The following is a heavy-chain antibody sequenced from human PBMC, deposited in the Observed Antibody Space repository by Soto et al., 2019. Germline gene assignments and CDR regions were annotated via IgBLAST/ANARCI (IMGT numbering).Heavy chain of an antibody. CDR1: GYSFTSYW. J-gene: IGHJ5*02. V-gene: IGHV5-51*01. CDR3: ARAILGYCSGGSCFDNWFDP. CDR2: IYPGDSDT. D-gene: IGHD2-15*01. Sequence: GESLKISCKGSGYSFTSYWIGWVRQMPGKGLEWMGIIYPGDSDTRYSPSFQGQVTISADKSISTAYLQWSSLKASDTAMYYCARAILGYCSGGSCFDNWFDPWGQGTLVTVSS.